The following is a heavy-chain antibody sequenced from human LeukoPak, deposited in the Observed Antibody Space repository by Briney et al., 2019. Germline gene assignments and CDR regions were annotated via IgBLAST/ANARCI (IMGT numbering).Heavy chain of an antibody. Sequence: PGGSLRLSCAASGFTFSNYAMTWVRQAPGKGLEWVSAISGSGDTSDYADSVRGRFTISRDNSKNTLYLQMNSLRAEDTAVYYCAKSITFGGVIVMFLDYWGQGTLVTVSS. D-gene: IGHD3-16*02. V-gene: IGHV3-23*01. CDR2: ISGSGDTS. CDR3: AKSITFGGVIVMFLDY. J-gene: IGHJ4*02. CDR1: GFTFSNYA.